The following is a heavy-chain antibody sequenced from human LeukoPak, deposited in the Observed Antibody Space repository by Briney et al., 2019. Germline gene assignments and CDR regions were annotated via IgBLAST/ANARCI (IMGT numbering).Heavy chain of an antibody. CDR2: MNPNSGNT. D-gene: IGHD1-26*01. CDR1: GYTFTSYD. CDR3: ARLGACRAFDI. V-gene: IGHV1-8*01. J-gene: IGHJ3*02. Sequence: ASVKVSCKTSGYTFTSYDINWVRQATGQGLEWMGWMNPNSGNTGYAQKFQGRVTITRNTSISTAYMELSSLRSEDTAVYYCARLGACRAFDIWGQGTMVTVSS.